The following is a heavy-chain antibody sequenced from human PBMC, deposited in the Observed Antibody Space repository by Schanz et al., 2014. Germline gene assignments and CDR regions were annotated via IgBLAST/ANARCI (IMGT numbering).Heavy chain of an antibody. CDR2: ISAYNGNT. V-gene: IGHV1-18*04. D-gene: IGHD3-9*01. J-gene: IGHJ5*02. CDR3: AKAEYDILTDSYSRLDP. CDR1: GFNFNNYD. Sequence: QVQLVQSGAEVKKPGASVKVSCTASGFNFNNYDINWVRQATGQGLEWMGWISAYNGNTKYPQKLQGRVTMTTDTSTNTAYMELRSRRSDDTAVYYCAKAEYDILTDSYSRLDPWGQGTLVTVSS.